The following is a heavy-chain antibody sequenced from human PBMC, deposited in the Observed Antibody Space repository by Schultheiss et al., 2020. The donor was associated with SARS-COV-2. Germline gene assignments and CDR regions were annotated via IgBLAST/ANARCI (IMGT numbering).Heavy chain of an antibody. CDR1: GGSISSSSYY. J-gene: IGHJ4*02. V-gene: IGHV4-39*01. CDR2: IYYSGST. Sequence: LSLTCTVSGGSISSSSYYWGWIRQPPGKGLEWIGSIYYSGSTYYNPSLKSRVTISVDTSKNQFSLKLSSVTAADTAVYYCARHARGGDEKGNFDYWGQGTLVTVSS. D-gene: IGHD2-21*02. CDR3: ARHARGGDEKGNFDY.